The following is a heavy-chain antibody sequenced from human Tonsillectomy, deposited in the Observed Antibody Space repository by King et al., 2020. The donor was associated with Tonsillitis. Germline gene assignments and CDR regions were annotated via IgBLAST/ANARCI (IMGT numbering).Heavy chain of an antibody. V-gene: IGHV4-39*01. J-gene: IGHJ4*02. Sequence: LQLQESGPRLVRPSETLSLTCTVSGGSVRSSSYYWGWIRQPPGKGLEWIATMYFSGSTYYNPSLKSRVTTSVDTSKSQFSLTLSSVTAADTAVYYCAGLQYGGSSSPEYYFDFWGQGSLVTVSS. CDR1: GGSVRSSSYY. CDR3: AGLQYGGSSSPEYYFDF. D-gene: IGHD6-6*01. CDR2: MYFSGST.